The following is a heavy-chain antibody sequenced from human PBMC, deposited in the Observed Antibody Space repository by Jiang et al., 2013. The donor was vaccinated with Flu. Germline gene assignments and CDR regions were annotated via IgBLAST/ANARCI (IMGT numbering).Heavy chain of an antibody. V-gene: IGHV7-4-1*01. Sequence: QSGSELKKPGASVKVSCKASGYTFTSYAMNWVRQAPGQGLEWMGWINTNTGNPTYAQGFTGRFVFSLDTSVSTAYLQICSLKAEDTAVYYCARDFGNSMITFGGVKPNNWFDPWGQGTLVTVSS. CDR2: INTNTGNP. J-gene: IGHJ5*02. CDR3: ARDFGNSMITFGGVKPNNWFDP. CDR1: GYTFTSYA. D-gene: IGHD3-16*01.